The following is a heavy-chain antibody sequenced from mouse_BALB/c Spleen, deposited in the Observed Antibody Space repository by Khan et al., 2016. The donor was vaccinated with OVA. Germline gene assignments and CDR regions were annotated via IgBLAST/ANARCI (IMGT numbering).Heavy chain of an antibody. D-gene: IGHD1-3*01. CDR1: GYSFTSYW. CDR3: TRGGYSSFAY. Sequence: EVQLQQSGTVLARPGASVKMSCKASGYSFTSYWMYWVKQRPGQGLEWIGGIYPGNSDADYNQKFKGKAKLTAGTSASTAYMELSSLTNEDSAGYYCTRGGYSSFAYWGQGTLVTVSA. CDR2: IYPGNSDA. V-gene: IGHV1-5*01. J-gene: IGHJ3*01.